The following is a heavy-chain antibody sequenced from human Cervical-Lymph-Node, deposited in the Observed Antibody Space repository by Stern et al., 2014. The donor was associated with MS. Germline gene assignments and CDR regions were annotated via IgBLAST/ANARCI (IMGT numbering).Heavy chain of an antibody. D-gene: IGHD3-10*01. CDR1: GFTFSTYG. CDR2: ISYDGSNK. J-gene: IGHJ4*02. Sequence: VQLVESGGGVVQPGRSLRLSCAASGFTFSTYGMHWVRQAPGQGLEWVTVISYDGSNKYYADSVKGRFTISRDNSKHTLYLQMNSLRAEDTAVYYCARGLRGSYSFDYWGQGTLVIVSS. CDR3: ARGLRGSYSFDY. V-gene: IGHV3-30*03.